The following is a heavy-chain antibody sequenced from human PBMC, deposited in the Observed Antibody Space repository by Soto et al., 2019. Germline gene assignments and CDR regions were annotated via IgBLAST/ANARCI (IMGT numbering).Heavy chain of an antibody. J-gene: IGHJ4*02. D-gene: IGHD2-21*02. CDR2: ISYDGSNK. V-gene: IGHV3-30*03. CDR1: GFTFSSYG. CDR3: AVDLCGGDCYSFDY. Sequence: QVQLVESGGGVVQPGRSLRLYCAASGFTFSSYGMHWVRQAPGKGLEWVAVISYDGSNKYYADSVKGRFTISRDNSKNTLYLQMNSLRAEDTAVYYCAVDLCGGDCYSFDYWGQGTLVTVSS.